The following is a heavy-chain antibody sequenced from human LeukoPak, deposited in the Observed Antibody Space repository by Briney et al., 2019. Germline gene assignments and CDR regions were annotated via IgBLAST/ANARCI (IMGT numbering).Heavy chain of an antibody. J-gene: IGHJ4*02. V-gene: IGHV3-23*01. D-gene: IGHD6-19*01. CDR2: IFGSGGST. CDR3: AKTTTGYSSGRFPGWPVDY. CDR1: GFTFSGYA. Sequence: VQPGGSLRFPWAPPGFTFSGYASYWFRQAPGKDLEGASGIFGSGGSTHYADSVKGRFTISGDNSKNTVYLQMNSLRAEDTAVYYCAKTTTGYSSGRFPGWPVDYWGQGTLVTVSS.